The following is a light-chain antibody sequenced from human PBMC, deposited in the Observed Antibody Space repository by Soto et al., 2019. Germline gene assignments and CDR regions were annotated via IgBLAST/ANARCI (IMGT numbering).Light chain of an antibody. V-gene: IGKV3-11*01. CDR2: DAS. CDR1: QSVSSY. J-gene: IGKJ2*01. Sequence: EIVLTQSPATLSLSPGERATLSCRASQSVSSYLAWYQQKPGQAPRLLIYDASNRATGIPARFSGSRSGTDFTLTISSLEPEDFAVYYCHQRSNWPHTFGQGTKLEIK. CDR3: HQRSNWPHT.